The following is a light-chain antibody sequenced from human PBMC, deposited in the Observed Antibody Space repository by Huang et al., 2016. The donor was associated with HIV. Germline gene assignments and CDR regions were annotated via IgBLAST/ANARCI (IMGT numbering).Light chain of an antibody. CDR2: GAS. Sequence: AIQMTQSPSSLSASVGDRVTITCRASQGITDDLAWYQQKPGKALKLLISGASTLRSGVPSRFSGSGSGTDFTLTISSLQPEDYATYYCLQDHNYPRTFGQGTKVEI. J-gene: IGKJ1*01. CDR1: QGITDD. V-gene: IGKV1-6*01. CDR3: LQDHNYPRT.